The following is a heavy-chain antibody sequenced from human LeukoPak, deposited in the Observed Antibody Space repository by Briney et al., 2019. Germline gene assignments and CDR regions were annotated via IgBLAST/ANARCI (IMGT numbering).Heavy chain of an antibody. V-gene: IGHV1-18*01. Sequence: ASVKVSCKASGYTLTSYGISWVRQAPGQGLEWMGWISAYNGNTNYAQRLQGRVTMTTDTSTSTAYMELRSLRAEDTAVYYCAKDPNPWGSGIFDYWGQGTLVTVSS. J-gene: IGHJ4*02. CDR2: ISAYNGNT. CDR3: AKDPNPWGSGIFDY. CDR1: GYTLTSYG. D-gene: IGHD3-10*01.